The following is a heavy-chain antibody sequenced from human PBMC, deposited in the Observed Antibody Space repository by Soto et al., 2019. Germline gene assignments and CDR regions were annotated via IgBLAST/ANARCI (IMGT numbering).Heavy chain of an antibody. D-gene: IGHD3-22*01. CDR3: ARVADYDSSGYYYGGEYYFDY. CDR1: GGSINSYY. CDR2: IYYSGST. J-gene: IGHJ4*02. V-gene: IGHV4-59*01. Sequence: SETLSLTCTVSGGSINSYYWSWIRQPPGKGLEWIGYIYYSGSTNYNPSLKSRVTISVDTSKNQFSLKLSSVTAADTAVYYCARVADYDSSGYYYGGEYYFDYWGQGTLVTVSS.